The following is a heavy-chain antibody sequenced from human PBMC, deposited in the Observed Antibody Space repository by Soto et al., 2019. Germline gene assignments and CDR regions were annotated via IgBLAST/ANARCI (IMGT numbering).Heavy chain of an antibody. V-gene: IGHV4-31*03. CDR1: GGPISSDSYY. J-gene: IGHJ4*02. D-gene: IGHD3-10*01. CDR2: IYYSGTT. Sequence: QVQLQESGPGLVKPSQTLSLTCTVSGGPISSDSYYWSWIRQHPGKGLAWIGYIYYSGTTYDNPSLRSRVTISVDTSKNQFSLKLSSVTAADTPVYYCARDPSMAKGTGNFDYWGQGTLVPVSS. CDR3: ARDPSMAKGTGNFDY.